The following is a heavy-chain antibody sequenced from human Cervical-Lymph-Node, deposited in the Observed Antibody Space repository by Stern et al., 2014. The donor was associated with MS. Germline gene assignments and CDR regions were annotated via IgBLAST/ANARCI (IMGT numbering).Heavy chain of an antibody. J-gene: IGHJ4*02. V-gene: IGHV1-18*01. CDR2: ISVHNGNT. CDR3: VRKGYANGWYGYFDY. CDR1: GYSFKSHG. Sequence: VQLVQSGAEVKKPGDSVRVSCKASGYSFKSHGLSWVRLAPGKGLEWMGWISVHNGNTNYAENIQGRVSMTADTSTSTAYLELRNLRSDDTALYYCVRKGYANGWYGYFDYWGQGTPVTVSS. D-gene: IGHD6-19*01.